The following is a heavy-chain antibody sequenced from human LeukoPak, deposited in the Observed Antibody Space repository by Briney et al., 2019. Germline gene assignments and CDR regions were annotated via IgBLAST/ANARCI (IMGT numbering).Heavy chain of an antibody. CDR1: GYTFTSYG. CDR3: ARVRDGYNDAYDI. V-gene: IGHV1-8*01. J-gene: IGHJ3*02. D-gene: IGHD5-24*01. Sequence: ASVKVSCKASGYTFTSYGINWVRQATGQGLEWMGWMNPNSGNTGYAQKFQGRVTMTSDMSTRTVYMELSSLRSEDTAVYYCARVRDGYNDAYDIWGQGTMVTVSS. CDR2: MNPNSGNT.